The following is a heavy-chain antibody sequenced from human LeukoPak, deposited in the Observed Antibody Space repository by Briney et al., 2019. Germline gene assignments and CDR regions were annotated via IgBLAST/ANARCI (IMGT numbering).Heavy chain of an antibody. J-gene: IGHJ4*02. D-gene: IGHD3-9*01. CDR3: ATGDFDWLLGYFDY. CDR1: GFTFSSYA. CDR2: ISGSGGST. V-gene: IGHV3-23*01. Sequence: GGSLRLSCAASGFTFSSYAMSWVRQAPGKGLEWASAISGSGGSTYYADSVKGRFTISRDNSKNTLYLQMNSLRAEDTAVYYCATGDFDWLLGYFDYWGQGTLVTVSS.